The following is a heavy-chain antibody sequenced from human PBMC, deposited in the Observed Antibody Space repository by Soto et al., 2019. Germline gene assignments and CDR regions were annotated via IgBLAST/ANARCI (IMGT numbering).Heavy chain of an antibody. V-gene: IGHV2-70*01. CDR1: GFSLTTGGMA. Sequence: SGPTLVNPTQTLTLTCTFSGFSLTTGGMAVGWIRQPPGKALEWLALIDWGDEKYYSTSLKTRLTISKDTSKNQVVLTMTNMDPVDTATYYCARIRNTRGSGWYYFDYWGQGTLVTVSS. D-gene: IGHD6-19*01. CDR3: ARIRNTRGSGWYYFDY. J-gene: IGHJ4*02. CDR2: IDWGDEK.